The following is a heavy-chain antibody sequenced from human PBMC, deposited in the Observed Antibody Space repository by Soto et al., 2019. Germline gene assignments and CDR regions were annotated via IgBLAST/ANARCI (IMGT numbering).Heavy chain of an antibody. CDR2: ISTDGRDK. V-gene: IGHV3-30*01. Sequence: PGGSLRLSCAASGFTFSSYAMHWVRQAPGKGLEWVAVISTDGRDKYHADSVKGRFTISRDNSKNTLLLQMNSLRPEDTAVYFCAKDHDLAAAGYYFDYWGQGTLVTVSS. CDR1: GFTFSSYA. CDR3: AKDHDLAAAGYYFDY. D-gene: IGHD6-13*01. J-gene: IGHJ4*02.